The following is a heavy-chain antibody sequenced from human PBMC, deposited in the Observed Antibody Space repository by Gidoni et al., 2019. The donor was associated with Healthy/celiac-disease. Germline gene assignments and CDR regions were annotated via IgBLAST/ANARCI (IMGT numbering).Heavy chain of an antibody. Sequence: QVQLVESGGGVVQPGRSLRLSCAASGFTFSRYGMHWVRQAPGKGLEWVAVIWYDGSNKYYADSVKGRFTISRDNSKNTLYLQMNSLRAEDTAVYYCARDPLAYCGGDCYPADYWGQGTLVTVSS. D-gene: IGHD2-21*02. J-gene: IGHJ4*02. V-gene: IGHV3-33*01. CDR1: GFTFSRYG. CDR2: IWYDGSNK. CDR3: ARDPLAYCGGDCYPADY.